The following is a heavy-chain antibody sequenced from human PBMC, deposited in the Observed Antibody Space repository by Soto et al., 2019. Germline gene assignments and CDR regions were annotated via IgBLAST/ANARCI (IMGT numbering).Heavy chain of an antibody. V-gene: IGHV3-11*06. CDR1: GFTFNDYY. D-gene: IGHD6-6*01. CDR3: ARDQSSSSAIDL. CDR2: ISSTSSYT. J-gene: IGHJ5*02. Sequence: QVQLVESGGGLVKPGGSLRLSCAASGFTFNDYYMSWIRQAPGKGLEWISHISSTSSYTKYADSVKGRFAISRDNAKNSLFLQMNSLRGEDAAVYYCARDQSSSSAIDLWGQGTLVTVSS.